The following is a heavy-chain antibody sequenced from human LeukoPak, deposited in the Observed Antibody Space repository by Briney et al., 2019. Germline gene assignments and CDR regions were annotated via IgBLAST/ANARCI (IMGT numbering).Heavy chain of an antibody. J-gene: IGHJ3*02. CDR3: ARVRRGYTYGGNAFDI. Sequence: PSETLSLTCTVSGGSISSSSYYWGWIRQPPGKGLEWIGSIYYSGSTYYNPSLKSRVTISADTSKNQFSLRLSSVTAADTAVYYCARVRRGYTYGGNAFDIWGQGTMVTVSS. CDR2: IYYSGST. CDR1: GGSISSSSYY. D-gene: IGHD5-18*01. V-gene: IGHV4-39*07.